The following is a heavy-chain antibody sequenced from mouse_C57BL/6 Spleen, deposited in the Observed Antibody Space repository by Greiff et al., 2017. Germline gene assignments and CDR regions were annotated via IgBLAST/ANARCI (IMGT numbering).Heavy chain of an antibody. CDR1: GYTFTSYW. V-gene: IGHV1-53*01. CDR2: INPSNGGT. J-gene: IGHJ4*01. D-gene: IGHD2-2*01. Sequence: QVQLQQPGTELVKPGASVKLSCKASGYTFTSYWMHWVKQRPGQGLEWIGNINPSNGGTNYNEKFKSKATLTVDKSSSTAYMQLSSLTSEDSAVYDCARIGIYYGYFYAMDYWGQGTSVTVSS. CDR3: ARIGIYYGYFYAMDY.